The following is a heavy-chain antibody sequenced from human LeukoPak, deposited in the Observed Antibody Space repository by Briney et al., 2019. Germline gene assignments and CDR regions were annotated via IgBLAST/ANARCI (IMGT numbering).Heavy chain of an antibody. CDR3: ARDATIFGVPDVAFDI. CDR1: GYTFTSYG. CDR2: ISAYNGNT. J-gene: IGHJ3*02. V-gene: IGHV1-18*01. Sequence: ASVKVSCKASGYTFTSYGISWVRQAPGQGLEWMGWISAYNGNTNYAQKLQGRVTMTTDTSTSTAYMELRSLRAEDTAVYYCARDATIFGVPDVAFDIWGQGTMVTVSS. D-gene: IGHD3-3*01.